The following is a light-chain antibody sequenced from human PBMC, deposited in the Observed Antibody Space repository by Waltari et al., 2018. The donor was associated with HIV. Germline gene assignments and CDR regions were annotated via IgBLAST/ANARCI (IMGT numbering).Light chain of an antibody. V-gene: IGLV1-51*01. Sequence: QSVLTQPPSVSAAPGQKVTIPCSGGSVNIGNHYVSWYQQVPGTAPKLLLYDTYHRPSGIPDRFSGSKSATSATLVIDGLQTGDEADYYCAAWDSSLSVAVFGGGTQVTVL. CDR1: SVNIGNHY. J-gene: IGLJ3*02. CDR2: DTY. CDR3: AAWDSSLSVAV.